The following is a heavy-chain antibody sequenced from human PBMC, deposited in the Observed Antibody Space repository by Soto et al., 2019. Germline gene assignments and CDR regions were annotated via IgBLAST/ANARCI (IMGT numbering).Heavy chain of an antibody. D-gene: IGHD3-9*01. J-gene: IGHJ4*02. CDR1: GFTFSSYG. CDR3: AKDRGDWLLPTNHYFDY. CDR2: ISYDGSNK. Sequence: GGSLRLSCAASGFTFSSYGMHWVRQAPGKGLEWVAVISYDGSNKYYADSVKGRFTISRDNSKNTLYLQMNSLRAEDTAVYYCAKDRGDWLLPTNHYFDYWGQGTLVTVSS. V-gene: IGHV3-30*18.